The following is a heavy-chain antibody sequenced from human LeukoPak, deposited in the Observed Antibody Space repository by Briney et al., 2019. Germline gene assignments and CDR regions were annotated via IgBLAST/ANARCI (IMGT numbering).Heavy chain of an antibody. CDR3: ARVPRSITIFPTGTGANFDY. J-gene: IGHJ4*02. CDR2: ISAYNGNT. CDR1: GYTCTSYG. V-gene: IGHV1-18*01. Sequence: ASVKVSCKASGYTCTSYGISWVRQAPGQGLEWLGWISAYNGNTNYAQKLQGRVTMTTDTSTSTAYMELRSLRSDDTAVYYCARVPRSITIFPTGTGANFDYWGQGTLVTVSS. D-gene: IGHD3-9*01.